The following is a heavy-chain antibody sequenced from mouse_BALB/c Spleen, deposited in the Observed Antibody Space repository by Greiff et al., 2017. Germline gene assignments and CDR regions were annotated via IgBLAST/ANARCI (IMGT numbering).Heavy chain of an antibody. Sequence: EVKLMESGGGLVKPGGSLKLSCAASGFTFSSYAMSWVRQSPEKRLEWVAEISSGGSYTYYPDTVTGRFTISRDNAKNTLYLEMSSLRSEDTAMYYCARTYGSSPFDYWGQGTTLTVSS. V-gene: IGHV5-9-4*01. CDR1: GFTFSSYA. CDR3: ARTYGSSPFDY. CDR2: ISSGGSYT. D-gene: IGHD1-1*01. J-gene: IGHJ2*01.